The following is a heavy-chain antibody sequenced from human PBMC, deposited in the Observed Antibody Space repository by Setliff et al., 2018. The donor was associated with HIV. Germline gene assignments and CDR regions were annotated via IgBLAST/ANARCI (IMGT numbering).Heavy chain of an antibody. V-gene: IGHV4-34*01. CDR1: GGSFSDNY. CDR2: INHSGST. J-gene: IGHJ4*02. D-gene: IGHD1-1*01. Sequence: PSETLSLTCAVYGGSFSDNYWSWIRQSPGKGLEWIGEINHSGSTNYNPSLKIRVTISVDLSKNQFSLNLNYVTAADTAVYYCARRYINWFETTGHFDCWGQGTLVTVSS. CDR3: ARRYINWFETTGHFDC.